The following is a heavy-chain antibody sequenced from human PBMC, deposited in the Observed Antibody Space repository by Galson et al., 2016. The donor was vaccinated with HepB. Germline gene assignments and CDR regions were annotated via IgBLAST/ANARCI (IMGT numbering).Heavy chain of an antibody. CDR1: GFSLSNYG. V-gene: IGHV3-30*03. D-gene: IGHD3-16*01. Sequence: SLRLSCAASGFSLSNYGMHWVRQAPGKGLEWVAVVSDDGTNKYYADSVKGGFTISKDNSKNTLYLQINSLRGEDTAVYYCARPRGTSYYYYGMDVWGQGTTVSVSS. CDR3: ARPRGTSYYYYGMDV. J-gene: IGHJ6*02. CDR2: VSDDGTNK.